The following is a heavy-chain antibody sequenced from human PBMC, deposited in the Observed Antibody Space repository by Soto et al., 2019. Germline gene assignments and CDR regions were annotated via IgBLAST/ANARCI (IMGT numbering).Heavy chain of an antibody. D-gene: IGHD2-2*01. V-gene: IGHV4-59*01. CDR1: GDSISSYY. CDR3: ARSVIVVVPAATNYYYYYGMDV. Sequence: SETLSLTCTVSGDSISSYYWSWIRQPPGKGLEWIGYIYYSGSTNYNPSLKSRVTISVDTPKNQFSLKLTSVTAADTAVYYCARSVIVVVPAATNYYYYYGMDVWGQGTTVSVSS. J-gene: IGHJ6*02. CDR2: IYYSGST.